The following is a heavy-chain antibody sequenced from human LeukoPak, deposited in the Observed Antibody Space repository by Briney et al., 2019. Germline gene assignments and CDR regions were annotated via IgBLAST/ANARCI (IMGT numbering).Heavy chain of an antibody. D-gene: IGHD2-2*01. Sequence: GGSLRLSCAASGFTVSSNYMSWVRQAPGKGLEWVSVIYSGGSTYYADSVKGRFTISRDNSKNTLYLQMNSLRAEDTAVYYCARDLGVPAAMALDYWGQETLVTVSS. CDR2: IYSGGST. V-gene: IGHV3-53*01. CDR1: GFTVSSNY. J-gene: IGHJ4*02. CDR3: ARDLGVPAAMALDY.